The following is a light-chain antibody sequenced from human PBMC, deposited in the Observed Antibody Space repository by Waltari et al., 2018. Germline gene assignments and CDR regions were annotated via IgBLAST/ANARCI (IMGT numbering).Light chain of an antibody. V-gene: IGLV9-49*01. CDR3: GADHGNGSNFSV. Sequence: QPVLTQPPSASASLGASVTPTCTLSSGYTNYKVDWYQQRPGKGPRFVMRVGAGGIVGSQGDSIPDRFSGLGSGLNRYLTIKNIQEEDESDYHCGADHGNGSNFSVFGGGTKLTVL. CDR2: VGAGGIVG. J-gene: IGLJ2*01. CDR1: SGYTNYK.